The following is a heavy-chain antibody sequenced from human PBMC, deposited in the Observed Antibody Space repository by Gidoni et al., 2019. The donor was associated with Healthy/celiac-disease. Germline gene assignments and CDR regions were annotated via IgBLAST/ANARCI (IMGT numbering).Heavy chain of an antibody. D-gene: IGHD6-19*01. Sequence: ASGGTFSSYAISWVRQAPGQGLEWMGRIIPILGIANYAQKFQGRVTITADKSTSTAYMELSSLRSEDTAVYYCARAVRVIAVAGTVYNWFDPWGQGTLVTVSS. CDR2: IIPILGIA. J-gene: IGHJ5*02. CDR1: GGTFSSYA. CDR3: ARAVRVIAVAGTVYNWFDP. V-gene: IGHV1-69*04.